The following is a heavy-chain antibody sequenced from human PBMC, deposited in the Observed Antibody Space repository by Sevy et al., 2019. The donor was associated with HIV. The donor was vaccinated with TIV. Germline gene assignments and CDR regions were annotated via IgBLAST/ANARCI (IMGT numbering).Heavy chain of an antibody. Sequence: GGSLRLSCAASGFTFSNAWMSWVRQAPGKGLEWVGRIKSKTDGGTTDYVAPVKGRFTISRDDSKNMLYLQMNSLKTEDTAVYYCTTGWELRVGGFDYWGQGTLVTVSS. CDR2: IKSKTDGGTT. J-gene: IGHJ4*02. CDR1: GFTFSNAW. D-gene: IGHD1-26*01. CDR3: TTGWELRVGGFDY. V-gene: IGHV3-15*01.